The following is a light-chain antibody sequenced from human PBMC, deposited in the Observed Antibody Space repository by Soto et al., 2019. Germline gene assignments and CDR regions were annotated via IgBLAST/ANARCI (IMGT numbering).Light chain of an antibody. J-gene: IGKJ4*01. CDR2: KAS. V-gene: IGKV1-12*01. CDR3: QQTNSFPLT. Sequence: DIQMTQSPSSVSASVGDRVTITCRASQDINNWLVWYQQKSGKAPKVVIYKASTLQSGAPSRFTGSGYGTAFTLTISSLQPEDYATYYFQQTNSFPLTFGGGTNVEI. CDR1: QDINNW.